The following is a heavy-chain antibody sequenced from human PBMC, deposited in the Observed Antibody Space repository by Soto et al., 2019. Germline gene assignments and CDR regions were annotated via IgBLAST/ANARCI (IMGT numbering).Heavy chain of an antibody. CDR3: ANGVYGDTWGFDY. V-gene: IGHV3-43*01. J-gene: IGHJ4*02. Sequence: EVQLVESGGVVVQPGGSLRLSCAASGFTFDDYTMHWVRQAPGKGLEWVSLISWDGGSTYYADSVKGRFSISRDNSKNSLYLQMNSLRTEDTALYYCANGVYGDTWGFDYWGQGTLVTVSS. D-gene: IGHD4-17*01. CDR1: GFTFDDYT. CDR2: ISWDGGST.